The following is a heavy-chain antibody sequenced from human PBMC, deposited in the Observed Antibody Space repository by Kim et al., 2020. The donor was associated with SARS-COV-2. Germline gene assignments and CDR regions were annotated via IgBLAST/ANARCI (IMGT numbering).Heavy chain of an antibody. CDR2: IYYSGST. CDR1: GGSISSSNW. Sequence: SETLSLTCAVSGGSISSSNWWSWVRQPPGKGLEWIGEIYYSGSTNYNPSLKSRVTISVDKSKNQFSLKLSSVTAADTAVYYCARGNYDSSGYYRFDPWGQGTLVTVSS. D-gene: IGHD3-22*01. J-gene: IGHJ5*02. V-gene: IGHV4-4*02. CDR3: ARGNYDSSGYYRFDP.